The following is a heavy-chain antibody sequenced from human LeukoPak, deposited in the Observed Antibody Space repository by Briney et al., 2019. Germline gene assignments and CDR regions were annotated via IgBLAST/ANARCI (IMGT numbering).Heavy chain of an antibody. D-gene: IGHD4-23*01. CDR2: LYHSGST. V-gene: IGHV4-39*01. CDR1: GYSISTSDYH. Sequence: SETLSLTCTVSGYSISTSDYHWGWMRQPPGKGPEWIGTLYHSGSTHYNPSLESRITINPDTSKNQFSLQLNSVTPEDTAVYYCAALHWGGNLEGYDAFDIWGQGTMVTVSS. J-gene: IGHJ3*02. CDR3: AALHWGGNLEGYDAFDI.